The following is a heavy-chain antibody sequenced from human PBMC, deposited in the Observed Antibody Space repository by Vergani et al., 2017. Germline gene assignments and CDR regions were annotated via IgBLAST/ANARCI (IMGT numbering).Heavy chain of an antibody. Sequence: EVQLLESGGGLVQPGGSLRLSCAASGFTFSSYAMSWVRQAPGKGLEWVSRINSDGSSTSYADSVKGRFTISRDNAKNTLYLQMNSLRAEDTAVYYCARDRVTYNWFDPWGQGTLVTVSS. CDR2: INSDGSST. J-gene: IGHJ5*02. V-gene: IGHV3-74*01. CDR1: GFTFSSYA. CDR3: ARDRVTYNWFDP. D-gene: IGHD4-11*01.